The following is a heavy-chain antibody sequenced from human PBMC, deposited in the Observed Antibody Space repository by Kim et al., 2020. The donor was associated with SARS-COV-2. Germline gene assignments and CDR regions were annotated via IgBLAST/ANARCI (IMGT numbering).Heavy chain of an antibody. Sequence: GGSLRLSCAASGFTFSSYAMHWVRQAPGKGLEWVAVISYDGSNKYYADSVKGRFTISRDNSKNTLYLQMNSLRAEDTAGYYCARDGREITVVTHEEYYY. CDR3: ARDGREITVVTHEEYYY. V-gene: IGHV3-30-3*01. CDR1: GFTFSSYA. D-gene: IGHD2-21*02. J-gene: IGHJ6*03. CDR2: ISYDGSNK.